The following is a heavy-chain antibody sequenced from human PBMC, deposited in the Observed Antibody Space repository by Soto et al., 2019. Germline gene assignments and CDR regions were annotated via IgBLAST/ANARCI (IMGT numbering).Heavy chain of an antibody. J-gene: IGHJ6*02. Sequence: LGESLKISCKGSGYSFTSYWIGWVRQMPGKGLEWMGIIYPGDSDTRYSPSFQGQVTISADKSISTAYLQWSSLKASDTAMYYCARHFTVTTTHYYDGMDVWGQGNTVTVSS. D-gene: IGHD4-4*01. CDR3: ARHFTVTTTHYYDGMDV. V-gene: IGHV5-51*01. CDR1: GYSFTSYW. CDR2: IYPGDSDT.